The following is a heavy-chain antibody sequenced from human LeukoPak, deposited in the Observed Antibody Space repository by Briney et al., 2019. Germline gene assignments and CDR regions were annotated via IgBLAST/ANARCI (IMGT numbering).Heavy chain of an antibody. D-gene: IGHD6-19*01. V-gene: IGHV4-4*07. CDR3: ARDMQWLTPYGMDV. Sequence: KPSETLSLTCTVSGGSISSYYWSWIRQPAGKGLEWIGRIYTSGSTNYNPSLKSRVTMSVDTSKNQFSLKLSSVTAADTAVYYCARDMQWLTPYGMDVWGQGTTVTVSS. CDR2: IYTSGST. J-gene: IGHJ6*02. CDR1: GGSISSYY.